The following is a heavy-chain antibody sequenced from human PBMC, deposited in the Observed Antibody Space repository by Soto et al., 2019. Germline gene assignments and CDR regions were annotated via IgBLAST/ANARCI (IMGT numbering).Heavy chain of an antibody. Sequence: GGSLRLSCAASKFSFNNYWMHWVRQAPGKGPVWVSRINHDGSKTEYADSVKGRFTISRDNTKNTLSLEMNSLRVDDTAMYYCVREPWGFSGTWYDYWGQGTPVTVSS. CDR1: KFSFNNYW. J-gene: IGHJ4*02. D-gene: IGHD6-13*01. CDR2: INHDGSKT. V-gene: IGHV3-74*03. CDR3: VREPWGFSGTWYDY.